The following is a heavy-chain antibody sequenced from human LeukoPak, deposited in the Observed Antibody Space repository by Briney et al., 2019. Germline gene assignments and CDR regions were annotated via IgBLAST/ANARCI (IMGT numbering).Heavy chain of an antibody. D-gene: IGHD3-10*01. Sequence: PGGSLRLSCAASGFTFSSYAMTWVRQAPGKGLEWVSTISGSGDNTFYADSVKGRFTISRDNSMHTLYLQMNSLRAEDTAVYYCARVAMTSGGDRGYFYFYYMDVWGKGTMVTVSS. V-gene: IGHV3-23*01. J-gene: IGHJ6*03. CDR2: ISGSGDNT. CDR3: ARVAMTSGGDRGYFYFYYMDV. CDR1: GFTFSSYA.